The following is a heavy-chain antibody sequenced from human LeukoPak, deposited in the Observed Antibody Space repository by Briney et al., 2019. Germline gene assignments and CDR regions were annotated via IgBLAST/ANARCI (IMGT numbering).Heavy chain of an antibody. CDR1: GFTVSSNY. CDR2: IYSGGST. CDR3: ARGSGRFALPVDY. J-gene: IGHJ4*02. Sequence: PGGSLRLSCEASGFTVSSNYMSWVRQAPGKGLEWVSVIYSGGSTYYADSVKGRFTISRDNSKNTLYLQMNSLRAEDTAVYYCARGSGRFALPVDYWGQGTLVTVSS. D-gene: IGHD2-2*01. V-gene: IGHV3-66*02.